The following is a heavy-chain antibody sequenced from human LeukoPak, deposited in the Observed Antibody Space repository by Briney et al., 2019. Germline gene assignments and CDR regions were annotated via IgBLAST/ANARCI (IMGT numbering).Heavy chain of an antibody. CDR1: GGSISSYY. Sequence: TSETLSLTCTVSGGSISSYYWGWIRQPPGKGLEWIGSIYYSGSTYYNPSLKSRVTISVDTSKNQFSLKLSSVTAADTAVYYCARSDGYGLVGIWGQGTMVTVSS. V-gene: IGHV4-39*07. J-gene: IGHJ3*02. D-gene: IGHD3-10*01. CDR3: ARSDGYGLVGI. CDR2: IYYSGST.